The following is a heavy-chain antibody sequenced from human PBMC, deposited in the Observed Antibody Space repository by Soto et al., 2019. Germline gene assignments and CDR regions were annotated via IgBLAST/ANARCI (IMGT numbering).Heavy chain of an antibody. Sequence: PGGSLRLSCAASGFTFSSYAMSWVRQAPGKGLEWVSAISGGGGSTYYADSVKGRFTISRDNSKNTLYLQMNSLRAEDTAVYYCAKDLERITMVRGVISPYFFDYWGQGSLVTVSS. CDR2: ISGGGGST. CDR1: GFTFSSYA. CDR3: AKDLERITMVRGVISPYFFDY. D-gene: IGHD3-10*01. J-gene: IGHJ4*02. V-gene: IGHV3-23*01.